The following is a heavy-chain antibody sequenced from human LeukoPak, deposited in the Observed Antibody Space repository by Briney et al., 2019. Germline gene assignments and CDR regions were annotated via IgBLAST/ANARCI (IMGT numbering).Heavy chain of an antibody. D-gene: IGHD3-10*01. Sequence: GGSLRLSCAPSGFTFSNSGMHWVRQAPGKGLEWVAFIRNDGSIRYYADSIKGRFTISRDNAKNSLYLQMNSLRAEDTAVYYCARDPLRGVRGGYHFDYWGQGTLVTVSS. CDR1: GFTFSNSG. CDR3: ARDPLRGVRGGYHFDY. CDR2: IRNDGSIR. V-gene: IGHV3-30*02. J-gene: IGHJ4*02.